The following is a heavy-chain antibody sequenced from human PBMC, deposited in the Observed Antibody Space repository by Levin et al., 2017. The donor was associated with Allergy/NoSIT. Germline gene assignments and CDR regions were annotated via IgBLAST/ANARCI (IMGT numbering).Heavy chain of an antibody. J-gene: IGHJ4*02. D-gene: IGHD3-10*02. CDR1: GYTFTSYD. Sequence: GESLKISCKASGYTFTSYDINWVRQATGQGLEWMAWMNPNSGSPGYAQKFQGRVTMTRNTSISTAYMELSSLRSEDTAVYYCARGIGREGDYVSLGYWGQGTLVTVSS. CDR2: MNPNSGSP. V-gene: IGHV1-8*01. CDR3: ARGIGREGDYVSLGY.